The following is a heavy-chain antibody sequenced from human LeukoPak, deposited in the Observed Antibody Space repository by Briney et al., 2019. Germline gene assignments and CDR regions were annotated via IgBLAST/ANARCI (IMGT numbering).Heavy chain of an antibody. CDR2: IYSGGST. V-gene: IGHV3-53*01. D-gene: IGHD2/OR15-2a*01. Sequence: GGSLRLSCAASGFTVSSNYMSWVRQAPGKGLEWVSVIYSGGSTYYADSVKGRFTISRDNSKNTLYLQMNSLRAEDTAVYHCATISPNYYYGMDVWGQGTTVTVSS. CDR1: GFTVSSNY. J-gene: IGHJ6*02. CDR3: ATISPNYYYGMDV.